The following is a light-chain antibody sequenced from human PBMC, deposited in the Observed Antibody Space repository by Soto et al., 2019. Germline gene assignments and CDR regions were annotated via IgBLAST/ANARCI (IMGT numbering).Light chain of an antibody. V-gene: IGKV1-5*03. J-gene: IGKJ1*01. Sequence: DIQMTQSPSTLSASVGDRVTITCRASQSIGSWLAWYQQKPGKAPNLLIYKASSLESGVPSRFSGSGSGTEFTLSISSLQPDDFATYYCQQYNSYSWTFGQGTKVEV. CDR2: KAS. CDR1: QSIGSW. CDR3: QQYNSYSWT.